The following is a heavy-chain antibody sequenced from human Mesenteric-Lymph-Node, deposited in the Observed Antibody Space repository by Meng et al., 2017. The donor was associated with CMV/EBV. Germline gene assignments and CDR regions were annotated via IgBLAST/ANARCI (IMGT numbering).Heavy chain of an antibody. Sequence: QLHLQESGPGLVKPSATLSRSCIVSGDSISNSTYYWTWIRQSPGQGLEWIGSVHHSGTTYYNPSLKGRLTISVDTSANLFSLRLTTVTAADTATYYCARRGNYDSDYSEYWGQGTLVTVSS. CDR2: VHHSGTT. J-gene: IGHJ4*02. V-gene: IGHV4-39*01. D-gene: IGHD3-22*01. CDR3: ARRGNYDSDYSEY. CDR1: GDSISNSTYY.